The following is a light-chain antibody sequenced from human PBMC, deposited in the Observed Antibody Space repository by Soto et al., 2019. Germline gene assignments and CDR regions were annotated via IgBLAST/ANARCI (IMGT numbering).Light chain of an antibody. CDR2: GAF. J-gene: IGKJ2*01. Sequence: EIVMTQSPATLSVSPGERATLSCRASQRVMSNLAWYPHKPGQAPRLLIYGAFTKATGIPARVSGSGSGTEFTLNISSRQSEDVAVYYCQQYNNWPPYTFGQGTKLEIK. CDR1: QRVMSN. CDR3: QQYNNWPPYT. V-gene: IGKV3-15*01.